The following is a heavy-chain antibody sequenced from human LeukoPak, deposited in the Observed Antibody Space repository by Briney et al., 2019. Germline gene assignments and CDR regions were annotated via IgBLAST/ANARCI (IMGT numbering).Heavy chain of an antibody. CDR1: GGSFSGYY. V-gene: IGHV4-34*01. Sequence: SETLSLTCAVYGGSFSGYYWSWIRQPPGKGLEWIGEIDHSGSTNYNPSLKSRVTISVDTSKDQFSLKLSSVTAADTAVYYCARSLLWFGELSSNWFDPWGQGTLVTVSS. D-gene: IGHD3-10*01. CDR2: IDHSGST. CDR3: ARSLLWFGELSSNWFDP. J-gene: IGHJ5*02.